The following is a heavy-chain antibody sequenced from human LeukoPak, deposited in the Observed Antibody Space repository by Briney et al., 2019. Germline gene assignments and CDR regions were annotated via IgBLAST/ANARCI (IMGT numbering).Heavy chain of an antibody. Sequence: GGSLRLSCAASGFTFSSYAMSWVRQAPGKGLEWVSTISGSGGSTYYADSVKGRFTISRDNSKNTLYLQMNSLRAEDTAVYYCARDPKNYDFWSGDYYFDYWGQGTLVTVSS. CDR1: GFTFSSYA. CDR3: ARDPKNYDFWSGDYYFDY. CDR2: ISGSGGST. V-gene: IGHV3-23*01. D-gene: IGHD3-3*01. J-gene: IGHJ4*02.